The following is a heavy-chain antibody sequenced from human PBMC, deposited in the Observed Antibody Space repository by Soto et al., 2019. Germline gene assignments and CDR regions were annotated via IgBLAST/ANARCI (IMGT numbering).Heavy chain of an antibody. CDR3: AKDPTSNTDMVIGNYYYGMDV. J-gene: IGHJ6*02. D-gene: IGHD5-18*01. Sequence: GGSLRLSCAASGFTFSTNAMNWVRQAPGKGLEWVTGISDAGTYYADSVKGRFTISRDNSKNTLYLQMNSLRAGDTAVYYCAKDPTSNTDMVIGNYYYGMDVWGQGTTVTVSS. CDR2: ISDAGT. V-gene: IGHV3-23*01. CDR1: GFTFSTNA.